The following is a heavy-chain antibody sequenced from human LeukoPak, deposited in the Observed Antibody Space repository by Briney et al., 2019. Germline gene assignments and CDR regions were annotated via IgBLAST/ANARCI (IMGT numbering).Heavy chain of an antibody. J-gene: IGHJ5*02. CDR3: ARHYGP. D-gene: IGHD3-10*01. Sequence: SETLSLTCTVSGGSISYYYWSWIRQPPGKGLEWIGYIYYSGSTNYNPSLKSRVTISVDTSKNQFSLKLNSVTAADTAVYYCARHYGPWGQGTLVTVSS. CDR1: GGSISYYY. V-gene: IGHV4-59*08. CDR2: IYYSGST.